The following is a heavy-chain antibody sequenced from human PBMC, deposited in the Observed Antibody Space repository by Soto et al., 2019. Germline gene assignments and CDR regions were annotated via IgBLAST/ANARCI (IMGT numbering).Heavy chain of an antibody. CDR1: GFTFSTYA. D-gene: IGHD3-10*01. CDR3: VRDLNYKFFFDL. J-gene: IGHJ4*02. Sequence: EGQVVESGGDLVQPGDSLTISCAASGFTFSTYAMSWVRQAPGKGLEWVSGIHKTGTITFYADSVKGRFTISRDNSKNTLYLHMRSLRDRDTAVYYCVRDLNYKFFFDLWGQGTLVTVSS. CDR2: IHKTGTIT. V-gene: IGHV3-23*05.